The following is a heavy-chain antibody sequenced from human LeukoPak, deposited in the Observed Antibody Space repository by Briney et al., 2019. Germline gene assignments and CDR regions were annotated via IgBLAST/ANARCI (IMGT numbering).Heavy chain of an antibody. J-gene: IGHJ4*02. CDR2: ISGSGDAT. Sequence: PPGGSLRLSCVASGFTFSIYTMTWFRQAPEKGLEWVSSISGSGDATYFADSVRGRFTLSRDNSRNTLFLQMDSLRVDDTAVYYCAKAKGGLWGQGTLVTVSS. D-gene: IGHD2-15*01. V-gene: IGHV3-23*01. CDR1: GFTFSIYT. CDR3: AKAKGGL.